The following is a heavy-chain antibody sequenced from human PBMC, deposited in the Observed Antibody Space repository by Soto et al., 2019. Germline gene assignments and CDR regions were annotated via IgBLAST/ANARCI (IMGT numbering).Heavy chain of an antibody. Sequence: SVKVSCKASGGTFSSYAISWVRQAPGQGLEWMGGIIPIFGTANYAQKFQGRVTITADESTSTAYMELSSLRSEDTAVYYCASGGVATPEFDYWGQGTLVTVSS. D-gene: IGHD1-26*01. V-gene: IGHV1-69*01. CDR3: ASGGVATPEFDY. CDR2: IIPIFGTA. CDR1: GGTFSSYA. J-gene: IGHJ4*02.